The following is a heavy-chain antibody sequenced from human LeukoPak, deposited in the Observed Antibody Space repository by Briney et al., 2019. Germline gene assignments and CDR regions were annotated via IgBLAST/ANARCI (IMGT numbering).Heavy chain of an antibody. J-gene: IGHJ3*02. CDR1: GYTFTGYY. Sequence: ASVKVSCKASGYTFTGYYMHWVRQAPGQGLEWMGWINPNSGGTNYAQKFQGRVTMTRDTSISTAYMELSRLRSDDTAVYYCARDRNTAMWDSGAFDIWGQGTMVTVSS. V-gene: IGHV1-2*02. D-gene: IGHD5-18*01. CDR3: ARDRNTAMWDSGAFDI. CDR2: INPNSGGT.